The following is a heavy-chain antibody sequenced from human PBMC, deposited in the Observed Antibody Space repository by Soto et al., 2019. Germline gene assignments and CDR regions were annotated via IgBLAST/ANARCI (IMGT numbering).Heavy chain of an antibody. CDR2: INSDGSSR. J-gene: IGHJ4*02. Sequence: EVQLVESGGGLVQPGGSLRLSCAASGFTFSYYWMHWVRQAPGKGPVYISRINSDGSSRTYADSVKGRFTISRDNAKNTLYLQMNSLRDEYTAVYYCARTLYSSGLQPYWGQGTLVTVSS. CDR3: ARTLYSSGLQPY. CDR1: GFTFSYYW. V-gene: IGHV3-74*03. D-gene: IGHD6-19*01.